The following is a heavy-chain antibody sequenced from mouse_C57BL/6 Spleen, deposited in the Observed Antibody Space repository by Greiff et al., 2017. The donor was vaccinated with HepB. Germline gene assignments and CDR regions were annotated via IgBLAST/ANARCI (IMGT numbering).Heavy chain of an antibody. D-gene: IGHD2-4*01. V-gene: IGHV5-17*01. Sequence: EVKLMESGGGLVKPGGSLKLSCAASGFTFSDYGMHWVRQAPEQGLEWVAYISSGSSTIYYADTVKGRFTISRDNAKNTLFLQMTSLRSEDTAMYYCARGDYDGLDYWGQGTTLTVSS. CDR2: ISSGSSTI. J-gene: IGHJ2*01. CDR1: GFTFSDYG. CDR3: ARGDYDGLDY.